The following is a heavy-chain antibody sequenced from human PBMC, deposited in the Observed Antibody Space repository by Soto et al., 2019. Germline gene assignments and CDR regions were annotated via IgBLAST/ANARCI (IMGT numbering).Heavy chain of an antibody. J-gene: IGHJ4*02. Sequence: EVQLLESGGGLVQAGGSLRLSCAASGFTFSSYAMIWVRQAPGKGLEWVSVLGGSGGSTYYADSVKGRFNISRDNSQNTPNIQLHRPRGEETAVYYCAKERRGIICGGGACSSRDYWGPGTLVTVSS. D-gene: IGHD2-21*02. CDR2: LGGSGGST. CDR3: AKERRGIICGGGACSSRDY. CDR1: GFTFSSYA. V-gene: IGHV3-23*01.